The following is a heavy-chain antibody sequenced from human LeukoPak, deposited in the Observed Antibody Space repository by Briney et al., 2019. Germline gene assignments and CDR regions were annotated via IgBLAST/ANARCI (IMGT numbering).Heavy chain of an antibody. V-gene: IGHV4-59*11. CDR2: IYYNGNT. D-gene: IGHD3-9*01. CDR3: ARGPFEYYFDY. J-gene: IGHJ4*02. Sequence: PSETLSLTCAVSGGSISGHYWHWIRRPPGERLGWIGYIYYNGNTNYSPSLWGRVTFSVDTSKSQLSLNLSSVTAADTAVYYCARGPFEYYFDYWGQGKLVTVSS. CDR1: GGSISGHY.